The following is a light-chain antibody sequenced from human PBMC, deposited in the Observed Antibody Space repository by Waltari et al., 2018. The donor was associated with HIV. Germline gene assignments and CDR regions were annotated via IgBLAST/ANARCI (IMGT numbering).Light chain of an antibody. CDR1: QSLNSW. CDR3: QQYNSYSKT. V-gene: IGKV1-5*03. Sequence: DIQMTQFPSNLSASVGDRVTITCGASQSLNSWLARYQQKPGKAPKLLIYKVFNLESGVPSRFSGTGSGTEFSLTISSLQPDDSATYYCQQYNSYSKTFGQGTKVEIK. J-gene: IGKJ1*01. CDR2: KVF.